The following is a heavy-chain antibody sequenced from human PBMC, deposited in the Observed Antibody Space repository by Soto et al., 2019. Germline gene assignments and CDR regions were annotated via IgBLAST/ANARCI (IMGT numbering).Heavy chain of an antibody. V-gene: IGHV3-7*03. CDR2: IKQDGSEK. Sequence: GSLRLSCAASGFSFSDYWMSWVRQAPGKGLEWVASIKQDGSEKYYVDSVKGRFTISRDNAKNSHYLHMNSLRSEDTAVYYCARVEVGATSDYWGQGTLVTVSS. CDR1: GFSFSDYW. CDR3: ARVEVGATSDY. D-gene: IGHD1-26*01. J-gene: IGHJ4*02.